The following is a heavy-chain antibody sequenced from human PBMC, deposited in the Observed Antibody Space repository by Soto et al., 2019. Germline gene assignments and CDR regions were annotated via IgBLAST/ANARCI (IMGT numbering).Heavy chain of an antibody. J-gene: IGHJ2*01. CDR2: VGGSDPNS. D-gene: IGHD3-16*01. CDR3: PRGSVLSPWYFDL. Sequence: EVQLLESGGGLVQPGGSLRLSCAVSGFTFSSYAMSWVRRAPGKGLEWVSAVGGSDPNSYYADSVKGRFTISRDISKNTLYLQMNSLTDEDPALYYCPRGSVLSPWYFDLWGRGTLVTVSS. V-gene: IGHV3-23*01. CDR1: GFTFSSYA.